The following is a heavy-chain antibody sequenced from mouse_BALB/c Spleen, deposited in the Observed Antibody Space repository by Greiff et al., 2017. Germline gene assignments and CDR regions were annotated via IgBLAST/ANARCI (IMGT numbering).Heavy chain of an antibody. D-gene: IGHD2-14*01. CDR3: AREDRYDVYYYAMDY. V-gene: IGHV1-14*01. CDR2: INPYNDGT. Sequence: EVQLQESGPELVKPGASVKMSCKASGYTFTSYVMHWVKQKPGQGLEWIGYINPYNDGTKYNEKFKGKATLTSDKSSSTAYMELSSLTSEDSAVYYCAREDRYDVYYYAMDYWGQGTSVTVSS. CDR1: GYTFTSYV. J-gene: IGHJ4*01.